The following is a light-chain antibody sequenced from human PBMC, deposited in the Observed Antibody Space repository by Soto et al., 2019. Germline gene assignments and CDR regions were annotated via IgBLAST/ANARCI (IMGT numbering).Light chain of an antibody. CDR3: QQYGSSPRT. J-gene: IGKJ1*01. Sequence: EIVWTQSPGTLSLSPGERATLSCRASQSVSSSYLAWYQQKPGQAPRLLIYGASSRATGIPERFSGSGSGTDFTLTISRLEPEDFAVYYCQQYGSSPRTFGQGTKVEIK. CDR2: GAS. V-gene: IGKV3-20*01. CDR1: QSVSSSY.